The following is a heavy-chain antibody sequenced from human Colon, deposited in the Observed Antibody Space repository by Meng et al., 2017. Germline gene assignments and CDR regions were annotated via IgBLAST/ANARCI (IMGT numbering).Heavy chain of an antibody. V-gene: IGHV1-46*01. CDR1: GYTFSNYY. CDR3: ARCQLANRGWFDS. Sequence: QVQLVQSGAGVKKPGASVKVSCKASGYTFSNYYIHWVRQAPGQGLEWVGIINPNGGATSYAQKFRGRVTMTRDSSTSTVYMELSSLRSEDTAVYFCARCQLANRGWFDSWGQGTLVTVSS. J-gene: IGHJ5*01. D-gene: IGHD2/OR15-2a*01. CDR2: INPNGGAT.